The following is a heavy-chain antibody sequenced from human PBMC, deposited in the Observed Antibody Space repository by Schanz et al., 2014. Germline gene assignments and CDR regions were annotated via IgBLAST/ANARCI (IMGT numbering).Heavy chain of an antibody. D-gene: IGHD5-18*01. V-gene: IGHV1-18*01. J-gene: IGHJ3*02. CDR3: TRGGYSYALSAFDI. Sequence: VQLEQSGAEVKKPGSSVKVSCKASGYSFTPFPIHWVRQAPGQGLEWMGWITAYNGDTNYALKLQGRVTMTTDTSTGTADMELRSLRSDDTALYYCTRGGYSYALSAFDIWGQGTMVTVAS. CDR1: GYSFTPFP. CDR2: ITAYNGDT.